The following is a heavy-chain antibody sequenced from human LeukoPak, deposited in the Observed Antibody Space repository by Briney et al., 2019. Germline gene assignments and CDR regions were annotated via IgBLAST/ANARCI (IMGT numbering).Heavy chain of an antibody. CDR1: GFTFSSYD. CDR2: ITLSGGST. V-gene: IGHV3-23*01. J-gene: IGHJ6*03. Sequence: PGGSLRLSCAASGFTFSSYDMSWVRQAPGKGLEWVSSITLSGGSTFYADSVKGRCTISRDNSKNTLYLQMNSLVAEDTAVYYCAKRGNPAVGHHYLDVWGEGTTVSVSS. CDR3: AKRGNPAVGHHYLDV. D-gene: IGHD2-2*01.